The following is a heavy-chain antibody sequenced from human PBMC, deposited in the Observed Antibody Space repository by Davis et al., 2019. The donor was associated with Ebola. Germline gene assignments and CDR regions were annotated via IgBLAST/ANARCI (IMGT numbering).Heavy chain of an antibody. CDR1: GFTFSSYG. V-gene: IGHV3-30*03. CDR3: ARDGGIRWTFVQYFDL. CDR2: ISYDGSNK. D-gene: IGHD2-15*01. Sequence: GESLKISCAASGFTFSSYGMHWVRQAPGKGLEWVAVISYDGSNKYYADPVKGRFTISRDNAKNSLFLQMNSLRAEDTAFYHCARDGGIRWTFVQYFDLWGRGTLVTVSS. J-gene: IGHJ2*01.